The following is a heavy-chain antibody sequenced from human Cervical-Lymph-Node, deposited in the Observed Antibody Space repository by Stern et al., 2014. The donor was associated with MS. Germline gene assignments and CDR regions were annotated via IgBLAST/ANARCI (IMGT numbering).Heavy chain of an antibody. Sequence: EVQLVESGGGLVKPGGSLRLSCAASGFTFSSYTMNWVRLAPGKGLEWVSSISSNSSYIYYADSVKGRFTISRDNAKNSLYLQMNSLRAGDTAVYYCARDGHYDFWSGPSLPWPFYYYYGMDVWGQGTTVTVSS. CDR1: GFTFSSYT. V-gene: IGHV3-21*01. D-gene: IGHD3-3*01. CDR2: ISSNSSYI. CDR3: ARDGHYDFWSGPSLPWPFYYYYGMDV. J-gene: IGHJ6*02.